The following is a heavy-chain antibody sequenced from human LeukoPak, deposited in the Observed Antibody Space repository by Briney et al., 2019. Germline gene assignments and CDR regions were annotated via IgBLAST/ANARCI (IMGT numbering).Heavy chain of an antibody. CDR1: GFTFSSYW. D-gene: IGHD2-21*01. V-gene: IGHV3-7*01. Sequence: PGRTLRLSCAASGFTFSSYWMSWVRQAPGPGLEWVANIKQDGSEKYYVDSVKGRFTISRDNAKNSLYLQMNSLRGEDAAVYYCAKDGLAYCGGDCYPGYFDYWGQGTLVTVSS. CDR2: IKQDGSEK. CDR3: AKDGLAYCGGDCYPGYFDY. J-gene: IGHJ4*02.